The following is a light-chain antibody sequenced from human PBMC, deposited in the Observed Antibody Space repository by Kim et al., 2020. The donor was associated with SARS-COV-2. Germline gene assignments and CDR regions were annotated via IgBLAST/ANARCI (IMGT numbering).Light chain of an antibody. V-gene: IGKV3D-15*01. CDR3: LEFSYLPPIT. CDR2: GAS. CDR1: PSVSSS. Sequence: IVMMQSPATLSVSPGERAILSRRASPSVSSSLAWYQQKPGQAPRLLIYGASTSATGIPARFSGSGSGTEFTLTISSLQSEDLAVFYCLEFSYLPPITFGQGTRLEIK. J-gene: IGKJ5*01.